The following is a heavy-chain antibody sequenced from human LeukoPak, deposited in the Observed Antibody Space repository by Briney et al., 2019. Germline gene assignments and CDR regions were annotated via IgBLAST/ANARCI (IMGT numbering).Heavy chain of an antibody. CDR2: SSRDDAKT. J-gene: IGHJ4*02. CDR1: GFTFSAYG. V-gene: IGHV3-23*01. D-gene: IGHD1-14*01. Sequence: GGSLRLSCAASGFTFSAYGMSWVRQAPGKGLEWISTSSRDDAKTYYTDSVQGRFIISRDMSKNTLYLQMNSLRAEDTAVYYCANIATGGFDYWGQGTLVTVSS. CDR3: ANIATGGFDY.